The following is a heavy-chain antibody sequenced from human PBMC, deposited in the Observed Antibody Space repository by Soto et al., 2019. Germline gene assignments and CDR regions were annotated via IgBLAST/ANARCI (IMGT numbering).Heavy chain of an antibody. Sequence: PSETLSLTCTVSGGSISSSSYYWGWIRQPPGKGLEWIGSIYYSGSTYYNPSLKSRVTISVDTSKNQFSLKLTSVTAADTAVYYCERHPRQLCFGYWGQGPLGTVS. V-gene: IGHV4-39*01. CDR1: GGSISSSSYY. CDR2: IYYSGST. CDR3: ERHPRQLCFGY. J-gene: IGHJ4*02. D-gene: IGHD5-18*01.